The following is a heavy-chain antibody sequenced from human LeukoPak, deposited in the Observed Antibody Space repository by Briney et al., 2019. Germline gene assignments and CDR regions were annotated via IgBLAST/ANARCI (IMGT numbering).Heavy chain of an antibody. V-gene: IGHV4-39*07. CDR2: VYSRGSI. Sequence: GSLRLSCAASGFTFSSYAMSWVRQAPEKGLEWIGSVYSRGSIYSNPSLRSRVTISLDTSKNQFSLNLSSVTVADTAVYYCARDRLSLGAFDIWGPGTTVIVSS. CDR3: ARDRLSLGAFDI. J-gene: IGHJ3*02. D-gene: IGHD3-16*01. CDR1: GFTFSSYA.